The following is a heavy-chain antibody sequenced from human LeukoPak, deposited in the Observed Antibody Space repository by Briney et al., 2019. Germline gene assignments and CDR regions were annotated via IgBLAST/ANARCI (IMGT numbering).Heavy chain of an antibody. J-gene: IGHJ4*02. CDR2: ISGSGDST. V-gene: IGHV3-23*01. CDR1: GFTFSSYA. CDR3: ANVGSGSFYY. Sequence: GGSLRLSCAASGFTFSSYAMSWVRQAPGKRLEWISSISGSGDSTPYADSVKGRFTISRDNSKNTLYLQMNSLRAEDTAVYYCANVGSGSFYYWGQGTLVTVSS. D-gene: IGHD3-10*01.